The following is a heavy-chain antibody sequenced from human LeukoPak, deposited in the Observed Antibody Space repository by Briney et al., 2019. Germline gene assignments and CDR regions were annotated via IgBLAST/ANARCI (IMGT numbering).Heavy chain of an antibody. CDR3: ARGSVPAASFDL. D-gene: IGHD2-2*01. Sequence: PAETLSLTSTVSGRSMSSGGYYGSWIRQHPGKGLEGSGYIYYSESTHYNPALETRVTISVDTSKNHFSVDLSCVTTADTCVYYCARGSVPAASFDLWGQGKLVTVSS. CDR1: GRSMSSGGYY. J-gene: IGHJ3*01. CDR2: IYYSEST. V-gene: IGHV4-31*03.